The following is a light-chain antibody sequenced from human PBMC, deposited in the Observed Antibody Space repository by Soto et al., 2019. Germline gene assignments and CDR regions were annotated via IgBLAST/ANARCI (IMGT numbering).Light chain of an antibody. CDR1: QSISTW. Sequence: DIHMTRSPATLSASVGDRVTITCRASQSISTWLAWYQQKPGKAPKLLIYWASSLESGVPSRFSGSGSGTEFTLTISSLQPDDFATYYCQHYTTYSGTFGPGTKVDIK. CDR3: QHYTTYSGT. J-gene: IGKJ3*01. CDR2: WAS. V-gene: IGKV1-5*03.